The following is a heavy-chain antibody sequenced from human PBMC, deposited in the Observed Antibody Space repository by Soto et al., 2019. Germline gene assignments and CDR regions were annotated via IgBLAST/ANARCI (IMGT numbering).Heavy chain of an antibody. CDR2: TNPNSGNA. J-gene: IGHJ5*02. D-gene: IGHD2-8*01. V-gene: IGHV1-8*01. CDR1: GYTFTSYD. Sequence: QVQLVQSGAEVKKPGASVKVSCKASGYTFTSYDINWVRQAPGQGLEWMGWTNPNSGNAGYAQKFQGRVTMTRNTSRSTAYMELSSLRSEDTAVYYCARVEGDCTNGVCYTDWFDPWGQGTLVTVSS. CDR3: ARVEGDCTNGVCYTDWFDP.